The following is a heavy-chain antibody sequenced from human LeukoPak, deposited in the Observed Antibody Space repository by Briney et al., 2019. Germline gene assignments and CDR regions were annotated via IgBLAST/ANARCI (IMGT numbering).Heavy chain of an antibody. V-gene: IGHV3-23*01. CDR2: ISGSGGST. CDR3: AKSQWELSQPHDAFDI. Sequence: PGGSLRLSCAASGFTFSSYAMSWVRQAPGKGLEWVSAISGSGGSTYYADSVKGRFTISRDNSKNTLYLQMNSLRAEDTAVYYCAKSQWELSQPHDAFDIWGQGTMVTVSS. CDR1: GFTFSSYA. D-gene: IGHD1-26*01. J-gene: IGHJ3*02.